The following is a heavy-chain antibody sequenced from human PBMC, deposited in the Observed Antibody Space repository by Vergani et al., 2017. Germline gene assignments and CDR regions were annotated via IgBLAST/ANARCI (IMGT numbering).Heavy chain of an antibody. J-gene: IGHJ4*02. V-gene: IGHV3-21*01. CDR3: ATGPRDGYNKGRYFDY. CDR2: ISSSSSYI. CDR1: GFTFSSYS. D-gene: IGHD5-24*01. Sequence: EVQLLESGGGLVKPGGSLRLSCAASGFTFSSYSMNWVRQAPGKGLEWVSSISSSSSYIYYADSVKGRFTISRDNAKNSLYLQMNSLRAEDTAVYYCATGPRDGYNKGRYFDYWGQGTLVTVSS.